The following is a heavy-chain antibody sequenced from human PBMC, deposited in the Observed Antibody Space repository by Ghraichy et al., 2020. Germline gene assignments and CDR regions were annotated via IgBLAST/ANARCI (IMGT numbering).Heavy chain of an antibody. CDR2: IYYTGST. J-gene: IGHJ6*03. D-gene: IGHD1-1*01. Sequence: SETLSLTCTVSGGSIISYYWSWIRQPPGKGLEWIGYIYYTGSTDYNPSLKSRVTISVDTSKNQFSLRLSSVTAADTAVYYCARNDNGYYYMDLWGKGTTVTVSS. V-gene: IGHV4-59*01. CDR3: ARNDNGYYYMDL. CDR1: GGSIISYY.